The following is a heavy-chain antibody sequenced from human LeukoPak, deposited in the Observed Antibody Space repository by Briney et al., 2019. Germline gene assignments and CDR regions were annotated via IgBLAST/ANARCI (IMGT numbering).Heavy chain of an antibody. D-gene: IGHD3-22*01. Sequence: ASVKVSCKASGYTFTGYYMHWVRQATGQGLEWMGWMNTNSDNTGYAQKFEGRVTMTRNTSISTAYMELSRLRSDDTAVYFCARGYYDSSDYEYFQHWGQGTLVTVSS. CDR3: ARGYYDSSDYEYFQH. CDR2: MNTNSDNT. V-gene: IGHV1-8*02. CDR1: GYTFTGYY. J-gene: IGHJ1*01.